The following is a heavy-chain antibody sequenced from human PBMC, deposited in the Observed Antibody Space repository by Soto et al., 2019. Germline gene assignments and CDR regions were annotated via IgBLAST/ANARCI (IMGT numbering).Heavy chain of an antibody. CDR2: IWYGGSNK. CDR1: GFAFTSYG. Sequence: QVQLVESGGGVVQPGRSLRLSCAASGFAFTSYGMHWVRQAPGKGLEWVAVIWYGGSNKYYADSVKGRFTITRDNSKNTLYLPMNSLRAEDTAVYYCARDQATTYYDFWSGYYLNWYFDLWGRGTLVTVSS. CDR3: ARDQATTYYDFWSGYYLNWYFDL. V-gene: IGHV3-33*01. J-gene: IGHJ2*01. D-gene: IGHD3-3*01.